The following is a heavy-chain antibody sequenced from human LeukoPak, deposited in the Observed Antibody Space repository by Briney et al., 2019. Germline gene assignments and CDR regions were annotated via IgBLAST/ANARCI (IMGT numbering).Heavy chain of an antibody. CDR3: ARGGRETPTGYIGV. CDR1: GYTFTSYY. CDR2: ISAYNGNT. V-gene: IGHV1-18*04. J-gene: IGHJ6*03. Sequence: ASVKVSCKASGYTFTSYYMHWVRQAPGQGLEWMGWISAYNGNTNYAQKLQGRVTMTTDTSTSTAYMELRSLRSDDTAVFYCARGGRETPTGYIGVWGKGTTVTVSS. D-gene: IGHD4-23*01.